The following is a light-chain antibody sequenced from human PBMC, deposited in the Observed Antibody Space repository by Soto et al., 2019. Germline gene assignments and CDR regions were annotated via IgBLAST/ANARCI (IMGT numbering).Light chain of an antibody. CDR1: QSVSSN. Sequence: EIVMTQSPATLSVSPGERATLSCRASQSVSSNLAWYQQKPGQAPRLLIYGASTRATGIPFKFIGSGSETEFTLNISSLQSEDSAIYYCQQYSSWPFTFGPGTKVAIE. V-gene: IGKV3-15*01. CDR3: QQYSSWPFT. CDR2: GAS. J-gene: IGKJ3*01.